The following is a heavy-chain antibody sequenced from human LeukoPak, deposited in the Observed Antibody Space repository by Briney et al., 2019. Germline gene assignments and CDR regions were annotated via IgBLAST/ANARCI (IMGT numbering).Heavy chain of an antibody. CDR3: ARDRGCSSTSCYLGWFDP. Sequence: GGSLRLSCAASGFPFNSFWMHWVRQAPGKGLVWVSDMNEYSTTIRYADSVKGRFTISRDNSKNTLYLQMNSLRAEDTAVYYCARDRGCSSTSCYLGWFDPWGQGTLVTVSS. CDR1: GFPFNSFW. V-gene: IGHV3-74*01. D-gene: IGHD2-2*01. J-gene: IGHJ5*02. CDR2: MNEYSTTI.